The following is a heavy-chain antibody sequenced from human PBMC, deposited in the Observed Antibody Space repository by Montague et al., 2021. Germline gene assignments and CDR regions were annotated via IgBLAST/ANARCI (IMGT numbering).Heavy chain of an antibody. CDR3: ARSYDS. J-gene: IGHJ4*02. V-gene: IGHV3-74*01. CDR1: GFTFSSYW. Sequence: SRRLSLSASGFTFSSYWMHWVRQAPGKGLVWVSTIKTDGSSTNYADSVKGRFTISRDNAKNTLYLQMNSLRVEDTAVYYCARSYDSWGQGALVTVSS. CDR2: IKTDGSST. D-gene: IGHD3-10*01.